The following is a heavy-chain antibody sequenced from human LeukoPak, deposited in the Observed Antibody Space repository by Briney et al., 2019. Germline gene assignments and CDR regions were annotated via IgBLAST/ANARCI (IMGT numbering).Heavy chain of an antibody. CDR3: ARDDGDSSGYYYGH. CDR2: ISSSGSTI. J-gene: IGHJ4*02. V-gene: IGHV3-11*04. D-gene: IGHD3-22*01. CDR1: GFTFSDYY. Sequence: GGSLRLSCAASGFTFSDYYMSWIRHAPGKGLEWVSYISSSGSTIYYSDSVKGRFTISRDNAKNSLYLQMNSLRAEDTAVYYCARDDGDSSGYYYGHWGQGTLVTVSS.